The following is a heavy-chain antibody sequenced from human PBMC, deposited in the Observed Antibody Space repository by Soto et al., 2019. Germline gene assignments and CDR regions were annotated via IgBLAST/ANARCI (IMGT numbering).Heavy chain of an antibody. CDR2: IGTAGDT. V-gene: IGHV3-13*01. J-gene: IGHJ6*02. CDR1: GFTFSSYD. Sequence: GGSLRLSCAASGFTFSSYDMHWVRQATGKGLEWVSAIGTAGDTYYPGSVKGRFTISRENAKNPLYLQMNSLRAEDTAVYYCARVPLLEWSSHLYGMDVWGQGTTVTVSS. CDR3: ARVPLLEWSSHLYGMDV. D-gene: IGHD3-3*01.